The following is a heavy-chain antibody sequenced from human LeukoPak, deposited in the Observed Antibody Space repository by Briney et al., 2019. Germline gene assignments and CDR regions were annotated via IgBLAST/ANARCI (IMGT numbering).Heavy chain of an antibody. CDR1: GFTFSNYW. Sequence: PGGSLRLSCAASGFTFSNYWMSWARQAPGQGLEWVANIKQDGSEKYYVDSVKGRFTISRDNAKNSLYLQMNSLRVEDTAVYYCARGRCSGGSCWGLDYWGQGTLVTVSS. J-gene: IGHJ4*02. CDR3: ARGRCSGGSCWGLDY. CDR2: IKQDGSEK. V-gene: IGHV3-7*01. D-gene: IGHD2-15*01.